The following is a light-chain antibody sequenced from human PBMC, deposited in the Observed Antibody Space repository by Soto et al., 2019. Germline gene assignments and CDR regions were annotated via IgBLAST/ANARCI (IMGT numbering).Light chain of an antibody. J-gene: IGKJ1*01. CDR2: GAS. V-gene: IGKV3-20*01. CDR1: QSVSSSY. CDR3: QQYGSSPTWK. Sequence: IVLTQSPGTLSLSPGERATLSCRASQSVSSSYLAWYQQKPGQAPRLLIYGASSRATGIPDRFSGSGSGTDFTLTISRLEPEDFAVYYCQQYGSSPTWKFGQGTKVDIK.